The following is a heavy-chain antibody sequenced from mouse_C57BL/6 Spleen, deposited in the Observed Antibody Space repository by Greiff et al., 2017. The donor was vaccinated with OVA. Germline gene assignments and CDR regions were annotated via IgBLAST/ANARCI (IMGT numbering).Heavy chain of an antibody. J-gene: IGHJ2*01. CDR1: GYTFTDYY. CDR2: IYPGSGDT. CDR3: ARWGTAATNSFDY. D-gene: IGHD1-2*01. Sequence: QVQLQQSGAELVRPGASVKLSCKASGYTFTDYYMNWVKQRPGQGLEWIGRIYPGSGDTDYNEKFKGKATLTAEKSSSTAYMQLSSLTSEDSAVYFCARWGTAATNSFDYWGQGTTLTVSS. V-gene: IGHV1-76*01.